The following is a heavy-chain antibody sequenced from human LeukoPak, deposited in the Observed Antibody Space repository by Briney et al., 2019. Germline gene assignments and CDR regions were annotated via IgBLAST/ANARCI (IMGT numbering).Heavy chain of an antibody. CDR1: SYTLTNYG. Sequence: GASVKVSCKASSYTLTNYGISWVRQAPGQGLERMGWISAYNGNTNYAQNLQGRVTMTTDTSTNTAYMELRSLRSDDTAVYYCARDQDPGAFDIWGQGTMVTVSS. CDR2: ISAYNGNT. CDR3: ARDQDPGAFDI. J-gene: IGHJ3*02. V-gene: IGHV1-18*01.